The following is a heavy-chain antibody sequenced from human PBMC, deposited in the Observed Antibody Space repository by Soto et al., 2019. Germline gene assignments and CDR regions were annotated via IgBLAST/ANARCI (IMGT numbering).Heavy chain of an antibody. V-gene: IGHV2-5*02. Sequence: QITLKESGPTLVKPTQTLTLTCAFSGFSLSTSGVGVGWIRQPPGKALEWLALIYWDDDKRYSPSLKSRLTMTKDTSKNQVVLTMTNMDPVCTATYYRAHYDYGGLVYCSQAALVTVSS. CDR2: IYWDDDK. CDR3: AHYDYGGLVY. CDR1: GFSLSTSGVG. D-gene: IGHD4-17*01. J-gene: IGHJ4*02.